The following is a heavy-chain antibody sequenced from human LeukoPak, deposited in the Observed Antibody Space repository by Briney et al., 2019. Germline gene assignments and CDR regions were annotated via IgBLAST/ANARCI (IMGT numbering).Heavy chain of an antibody. CDR3: ARGNYYDSSGCLDY. Sequence: SETLSLTCTVSGGSISSYYWSWIRQPPGKGLEWIGYIYHSGSTYYNPSLKSRVTISVDRSKNQFSLKLSSVTAADTAVYYCARGNYYDSSGCLDYWGQGTLVTVSS. V-gene: IGHV4-59*12. CDR1: GGSISSYY. D-gene: IGHD3-22*01. CDR2: IYHSGST. J-gene: IGHJ4*02.